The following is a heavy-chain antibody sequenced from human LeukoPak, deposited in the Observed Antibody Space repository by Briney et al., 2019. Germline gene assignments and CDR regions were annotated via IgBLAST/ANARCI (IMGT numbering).Heavy chain of an antibody. J-gene: IGHJ4*02. CDR1: GFTFTSYA. Sequence: GGSPRLSCAASGFTFTSYAMSWVRQAPGKGLEWVSAISGTGGSTYYADSVKGRFTISRDNSKNTLYLQMNSLRAEDTAVYYCAKDAFPRYGSGTYSDYWGQGTLVTVSS. CDR3: AKDAFPRYGSGTYSDY. D-gene: IGHD3-10*01. V-gene: IGHV3-23*01. CDR2: ISGTGGST.